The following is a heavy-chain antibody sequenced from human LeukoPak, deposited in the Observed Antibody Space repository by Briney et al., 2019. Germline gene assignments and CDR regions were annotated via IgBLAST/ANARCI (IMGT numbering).Heavy chain of an antibody. D-gene: IGHD2-2*01. J-gene: IGHJ3*02. CDR3: ARGVGIVVVPAARASSPVAFDI. V-gene: IGHV4-34*01. Sequence: PSETLSLTCAVYGGSFSGYYWSWIRQPPGKGLEWIGEINHSGSTNYNPSLKSRVTISVDTSKNQFSLKLNSVTAADTAVYYCARGVGIVVVPAARASSPVAFDIWGQGTMVTVSS. CDR1: GGSFSGYY. CDR2: INHSGST.